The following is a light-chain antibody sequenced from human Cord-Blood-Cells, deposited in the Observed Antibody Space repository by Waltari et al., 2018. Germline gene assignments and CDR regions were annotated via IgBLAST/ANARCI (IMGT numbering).Light chain of an antibody. V-gene: IGLV2-14*01. CDR2: EVS. J-gene: IGLJ1*01. CDR1: SSDVGGYNY. CDR3: SSYTSSSTLV. Sequence: QSALTQPASVSGSPGQSITISCTGTSSDVGGYNYVSWYQQHPGKAPKLMIYEVSNLPAGLSKRFSGAESGNTSSLSISGLHAEDEADYYCSSYTSSSTLVFGTGTKVTVL.